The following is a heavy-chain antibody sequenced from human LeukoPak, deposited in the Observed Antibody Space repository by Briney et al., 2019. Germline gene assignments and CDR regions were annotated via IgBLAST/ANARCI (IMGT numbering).Heavy chain of an antibody. CDR3: ARLGPPAITYYYYGMEV. J-gene: IGHJ6*02. CDR2: IYPGDSDT. CDR1: GYSFTSYW. D-gene: IGHD2-2*02. V-gene: IGHV5-51*01. Sequence: GESLKISCKGSGYSFTSYWIGWVRQMPGKGLEWMEIIYPGDSDTRYSPSFQGQVTISADKSISPAYLQWSSLKASDTPMYYFARLGPPAITYYYYGMEVWGQGTTSPSP.